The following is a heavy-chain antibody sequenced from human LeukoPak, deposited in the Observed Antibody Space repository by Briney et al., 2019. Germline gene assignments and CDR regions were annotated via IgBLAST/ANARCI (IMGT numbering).Heavy chain of an antibody. J-gene: IGHJ4*02. CDR1: GFTFSSYA. Sequence: GGSLRLSCAASGFTFSSYAMSWVRQAPGKGLEWVSAISDSGGSTYYADSVKGRFTISRDNSKNTLYLQMNSLRAEDTAVYYCAKDKSRLGEQKTLDYWGQGTLVTVSS. D-gene: IGHD3-16*01. CDR3: AKDKSRLGEQKTLDY. CDR2: ISDSGGST. V-gene: IGHV3-23*01.